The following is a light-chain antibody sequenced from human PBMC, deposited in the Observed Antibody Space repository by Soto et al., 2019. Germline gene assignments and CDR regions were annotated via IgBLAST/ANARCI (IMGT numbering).Light chain of an antibody. CDR2: GTS. CDR3: QQDGDSPPS. Sequence: EIVLTQSPGTLSLSPGESATLSCRASQSVSSNSLAWYRRNPGQPPSLLIYGTSTRATDIPRRFSGSGSGTDFTLTITSLEPEDVAVYFCQQDGDSPPSFGKGTKVEVK. CDR1: QSVSSNS. J-gene: IGKJ1*01. V-gene: IGKV3-20*01.